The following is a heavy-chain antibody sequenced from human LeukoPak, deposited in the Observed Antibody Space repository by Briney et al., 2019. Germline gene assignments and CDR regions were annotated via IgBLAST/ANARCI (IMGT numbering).Heavy chain of an antibody. J-gene: IGHJ4*02. CDR2: INHSGST. D-gene: IGHD2-2*01. CDR1: GGSFSGYY. Sequence: SETLSLTCAVYGGSFSGYYRSWIRQPPGKGLEWIGEINHSGSTNYNPSLKSRVTISVDTSKNQFSLKLSSVTAADTAVYYCARGTAAPFYWGQGTLVTVSS. CDR3: ARGTAAPFY. V-gene: IGHV4-34*01.